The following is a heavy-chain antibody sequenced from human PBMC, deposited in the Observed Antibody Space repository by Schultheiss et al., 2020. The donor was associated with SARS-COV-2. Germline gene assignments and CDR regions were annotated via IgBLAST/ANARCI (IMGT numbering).Heavy chain of an antibody. CDR3: ARSGRGELLHWFDP. Sequence: SETLSLTCTVSGGSITSDDYYWSWIRQPPGKPLEWIGSIYYTGYTYYNPSLKSRVTISVDTSRNQFSLKLTSVTAADTAMYYCARSGRGELLHWFDPWGQGTLVTVAS. D-gene: IGHD1-26*01. CDR1: GGSITSDDYY. CDR2: IYYTGYT. J-gene: IGHJ5*02. V-gene: IGHV4-39*01.